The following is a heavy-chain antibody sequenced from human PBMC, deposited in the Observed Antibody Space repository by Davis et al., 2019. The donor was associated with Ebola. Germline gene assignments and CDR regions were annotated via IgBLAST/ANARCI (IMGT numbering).Heavy chain of an antibody. D-gene: IGHD3-22*01. Sequence: PSETLSLTCTVSGGSISSSSYYWGWIRQPPGKGLEWIGTINYSGTTYYNPSLKSRVAISVDTSKNQFSLKLSSVTAADTAVYYCAREVRVVVITAYYFDYWSQGNLVTVSP. V-gene: IGHV4-39*07. CDR1: GGSISSSSYY. J-gene: IGHJ4*02. CDR2: INYSGTT. CDR3: AREVRVVVITAYYFDY.